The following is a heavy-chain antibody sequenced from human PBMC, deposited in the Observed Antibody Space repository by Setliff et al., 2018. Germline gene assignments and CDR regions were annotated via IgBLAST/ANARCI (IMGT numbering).Heavy chain of an antibody. Sequence: LRLSCAASGFTFSSYCMSWVRQAPGKGLEWVTFMRYDGSDKYYADSVKGRFTISRDNAKNSLYLQMTSLRAEDTAVYYCASYSYYDSSSYYSGFSYYWGQGTLVTVSS. D-gene: IGHD3-22*01. CDR1: GFTFSSYC. CDR2: MRYDGSDK. CDR3: ASYSYYDSSSYYSGFSYY. V-gene: IGHV3-33*08. J-gene: IGHJ4*02.